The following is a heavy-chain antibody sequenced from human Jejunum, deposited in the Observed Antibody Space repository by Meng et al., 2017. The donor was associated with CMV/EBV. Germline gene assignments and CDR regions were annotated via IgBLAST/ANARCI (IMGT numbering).Heavy chain of an antibody. J-gene: IGHJ5*02. D-gene: IGHD3-22*01. CDR2: IYNSGTT. Sequence: CTVSGGYISSGNHHWSWIRQHPGKGLEWIASIYNSGTTYYSPSLKSRVTMSVDSSKNQFFLNMNSVTAADTAVYYCATYYEGRGGQGPWGQGTLVTVSS. CDR1: GGYISSGNHH. CDR3: ATYYEGRGGQGP. V-gene: IGHV4-31*03.